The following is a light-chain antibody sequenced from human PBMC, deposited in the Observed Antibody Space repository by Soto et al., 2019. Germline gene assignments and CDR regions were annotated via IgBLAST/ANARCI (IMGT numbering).Light chain of an antibody. CDR2: GAS. Sequence: EIVMTQSPVTLSLSPGERATLSCRAGQSISTNLAWYQQRPGQAPILLIYGASTRAAGVPARFSGSGSGTEFTLTISSLQSEDFAVYYCQQYDNWPPWTFDQGTKVEIK. J-gene: IGKJ1*01. CDR3: QQYDNWPPWT. CDR1: QSISTN. V-gene: IGKV3-15*01.